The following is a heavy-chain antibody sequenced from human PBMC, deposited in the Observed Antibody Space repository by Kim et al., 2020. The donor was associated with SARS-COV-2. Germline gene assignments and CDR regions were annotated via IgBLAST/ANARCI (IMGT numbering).Heavy chain of an antibody. J-gene: IGHJ4*02. CDR2: ISSSSSYI. V-gene: IGHV3-21*01. Sequence: GGSLRLSCAASGFTFSSYSMNWVRQAPGKGLEWVSSISSSSSYIYYADSVKGRFTISRDNAKNSLYLQMNSLRAEDTAVYYCARDINYDSSGYYSGPTYCAYWGQGTLVTVSS. CDR3: ARDINYDSSGYYSGPTYCAY. CDR1: GFTFSSYS. D-gene: IGHD3-22*01.